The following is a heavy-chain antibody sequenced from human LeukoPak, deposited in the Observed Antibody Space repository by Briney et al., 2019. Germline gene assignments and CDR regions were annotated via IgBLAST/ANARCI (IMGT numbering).Heavy chain of an antibody. CDR2: INPGGGRT. Sequence: ASVKVSCKASGYTFTRNYIHWVRQAPGQGLEWMGMINPGGGRTSNAQKFQGRVTMTRDMSTSTVYMELSSLTSEDTAVYYCARESVVPAAIGAFDIWGQGTMVTVSS. D-gene: IGHD2-2*02. CDR3: ARESVVPAAIGAFDI. J-gene: IGHJ3*02. CDR1: GYTFTRNY. V-gene: IGHV1-46*01.